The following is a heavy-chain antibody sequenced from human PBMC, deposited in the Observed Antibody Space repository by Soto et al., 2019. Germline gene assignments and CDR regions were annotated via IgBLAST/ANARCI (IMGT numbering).Heavy chain of an antibody. V-gene: IGHV4-59*01. CDR2: IYYSGST. CDR1: GGSISSYY. Sequence: QVQLLESGPGLVKTSETLSLTCTVSGGSISSYYWSWIRQPPGKGLEWIAYIYYSGSTNYNPSLKSRVTISVDTSKNQFSLKLSSVTAADTAVYYCARSPTSAYYYPGAFDIWGQGTMVTVSS. D-gene: IGHD3-22*01. CDR3: ARSPTSAYYYPGAFDI. J-gene: IGHJ3*02.